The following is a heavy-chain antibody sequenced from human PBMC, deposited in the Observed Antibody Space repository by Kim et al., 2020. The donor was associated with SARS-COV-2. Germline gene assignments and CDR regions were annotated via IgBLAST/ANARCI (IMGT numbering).Heavy chain of an antibody. CDR3: ARVFLWFGAGNWFDP. D-gene: IGHD3-10*01. J-gene: IGHJ5*02. V-gene: IGHV1-2*02. Sequence: ASVKVSCKASGYTFTGYYMHWVRQAPGQGLEWMGWINPNSGGTNYAQKFQGRVTMTRDTSISTAYMELRRLRSDDTAVYYCARVFLWFGAGNWFDPWGQGTLVTVSS. CDR2: INPNSGGT. CDR1: GYTFTGYY.